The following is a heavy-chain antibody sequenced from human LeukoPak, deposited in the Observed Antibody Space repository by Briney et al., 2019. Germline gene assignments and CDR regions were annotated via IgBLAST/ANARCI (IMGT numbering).Heavy chain of an antibody. J-gene: IGHJ5*02. CDR2: ISSKGGST. Sequence: GGSLRLSCAASGFTFSNYAMHWVRQAPGKGLEYISAISSKGGSTYYSNSVKGRFTISRDNSKNTLYLQMGSLRAEDMAVYFCARGGEYTDSSGFDPWGQGTLVTVSS. CDR3: ARGGEYTDSSGFDP. D-gene: IGHD2/OR15-2a*01. CDR1: GFTFSNYA. V-gene: IGHV3-64*01.